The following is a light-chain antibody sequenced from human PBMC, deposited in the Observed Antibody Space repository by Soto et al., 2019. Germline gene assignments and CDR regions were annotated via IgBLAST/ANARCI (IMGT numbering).Light chain of an antibody. CDR2: EVS. J-gene: IGLJ1*01. Sequence: LTQPASVSGSPGQSITISCTGTSSDVGGYNYVSWYQQHPGKAPKLMIYEVSNRPSGVSNRFSGSKSGNTASLTISGLQAEEEADYYCSSYTSSSTLVFGTGTKVTVL. CDR3: SSYTSSSTLV. CDR1: SSDVGGYNY. V-gene: IGLV2-14*01.